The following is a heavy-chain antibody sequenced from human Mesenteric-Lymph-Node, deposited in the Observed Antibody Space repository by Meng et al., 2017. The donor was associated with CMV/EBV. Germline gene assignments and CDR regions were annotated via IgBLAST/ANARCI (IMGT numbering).Heavy chain of an antibody. CDR3: ASAYDFWSDY. CDR1: GFTVSTIY. Sequence: GESLKISCVASGFTVSTIYMSWVRQAPGKGLEWVANIKQDGSEKYYVDSVKGRFTISRDNAKNSLYLQMNSLRAEDTAVYYCASAYDFWSDYWGQGTLVTVSS. CDR2: IKQDGSEK. D-gene: IGHD3-3*01. V-gene: IGHV3-7*01. J-gene: IGHJ4*02.